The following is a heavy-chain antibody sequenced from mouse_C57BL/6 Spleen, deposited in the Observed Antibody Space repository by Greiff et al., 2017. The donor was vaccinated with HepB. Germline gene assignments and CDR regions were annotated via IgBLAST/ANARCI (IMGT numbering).Heavy chain of an antibody. CDR1: GFTFSNYW. CDR2: IRLKSDNYAT. V-gene: IGHV6-3*01. Sequence: EVQLQQSGGGLVQPGGSMKLSCVASGFTFSNYWMNWVRQSPEKGLEWVAQIRLKSDNYATHYAESVKGRFTISRDDSKSSVYLQMNNLRAEDTGIYYCTTYYSKASWFAYWGQGTLVTVSA. J-gene: IGHJ3*01. CDR3: TTYYSKASWFAY. D-gene: IGHD2-5*01.